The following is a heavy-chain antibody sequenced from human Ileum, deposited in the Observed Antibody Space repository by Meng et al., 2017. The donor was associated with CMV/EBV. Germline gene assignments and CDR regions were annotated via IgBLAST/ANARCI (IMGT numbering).Heavy chain of an antibody. CDR3: VSAIMVEFLIPHYYGMDV. V-gene: IGHV3-23*01. Sequence: GGSLRLSCAASGFTFSAFAMGWVRQAPGKGLEWVSSIYYGGTTYYADSVKGRFTISRDTSMDTLYLQLNNLRVEDTAVYYCVSAIMVEFLIPHYYGMDVWGQGTSVTVSS. CDR2: YYGGTT. CDR1: GFTFSAFA. D-gene: IGHD2-8*01. J-gene: IGHJ6*02.